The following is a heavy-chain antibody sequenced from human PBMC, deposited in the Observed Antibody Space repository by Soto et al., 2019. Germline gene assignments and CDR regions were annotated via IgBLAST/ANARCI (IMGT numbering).Heavy chain of an antibody. Sequence: EVQLLESGGGLVQPGGSLRLSCAASGFTFSSYAMSWVRQAPGKGLEWVSAISGSGGSTYYADSVKGRFTISRDNSKNTLYLQMNSLRAEETAVYYCAKVVSSGWESLDYWGQGTLVTVSS. D-gene: IGHD6-19*01. V-gene: IGHV3-23*01. CDR3: AKVVSSGWESLDY. CDR2: ISGSGGST. J-gene: IGHJ4*02. CDR1: GFTFSSYA.